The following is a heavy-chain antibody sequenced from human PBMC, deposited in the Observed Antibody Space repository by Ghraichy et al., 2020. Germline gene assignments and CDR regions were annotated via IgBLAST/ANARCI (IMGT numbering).Heavy chain of an antibody. Sequence: GGSLRLSCAASGFTFSSYSMNWVRQAPGKGLEWVSSISSSSSYIYYADSVKGRFTISRDNAKNSLYLQMNSLRAEDTAVYYCARDRSKGITIFGVMDYYYYGMDVWGQGTTVTVSS. CDR1: GFTFSSYS. CDR3: ARDRSKGITIFGVMDYYYYGMDV. D-gene: IGHD3-3*01. V-gene: IGHV3-21*01. CDR2: ISSSSSYI. J-gene: IGHJ6*02.